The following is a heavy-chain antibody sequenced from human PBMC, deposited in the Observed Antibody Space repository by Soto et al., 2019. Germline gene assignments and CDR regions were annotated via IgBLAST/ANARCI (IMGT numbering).Heavy chain of an antibody. Sequence: APLKVSCKASGYTFTNFDFNLVRQATGQGLEWMGWMNPNNGNTGYAQKFQGRVTMTRDTSISTAYMELSSLRSEDTAVYYCARGLRNWGFDYWGQGSLVTVSS. V-gene: IGHV1-8*01. CDR1: GYTFTNFD. D-gene: IGHD7-27*01. J-gene: IGHJ4*02. CDR3: ARGLRNWGFDY. CDR2: MNPNNGNT.